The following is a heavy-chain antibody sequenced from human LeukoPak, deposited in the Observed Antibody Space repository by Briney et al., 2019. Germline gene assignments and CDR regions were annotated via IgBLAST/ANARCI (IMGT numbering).Heavy chain of an antibody. CDR2: IYYSGST. V-gene: IGHV4-59*01. CDR1: GGSISSYY. CDR3: ARAPRGDAFDI. J-gene: IGHJ3*02. D-gene: IGHD3-10*01. Sequence: SETLSLTCTVSGGSISSYYWSWIRQPPGKGLEWIGYIYYSGSTNSNPSLKSRVTISVDTSKNQFSLKLSSVTAADTAVYYCARAPRGDAFDIWGQGTMVTVSS.